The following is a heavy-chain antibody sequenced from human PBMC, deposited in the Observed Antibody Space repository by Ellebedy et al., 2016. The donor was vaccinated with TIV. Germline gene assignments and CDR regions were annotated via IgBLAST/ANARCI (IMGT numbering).Heavy chain of an antibody. V-gene: IGHV3-48*02. D-gene: IGHD5-18*01. J-gene: IGHJ4*02. CDR1: GFTFSSFP. Sequence: GESLKISCAASGFTFSSFPMTWVRQAPGKGLEWISYITGGSSTMLYADSVKGRFTISRDNAENSLYLQMNSLRDEDTAMYYCARVHNGNTGGDYWGQGTLVTVSS. CDR2: ITGGSSTM. CDR3: ARVHNGNTGGDY.